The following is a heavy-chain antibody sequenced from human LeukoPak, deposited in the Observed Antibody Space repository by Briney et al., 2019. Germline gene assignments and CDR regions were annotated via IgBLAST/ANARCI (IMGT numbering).Heavy chain of an antibody. CDR2: IRHDSSDI. CDR3: AREWFGELI. J-gene: IGHJ4*02. CDR1: GFTFNGYS. V-gene: IGHV3-48*01. D-gene: IGHD3-10*01. Sequence: PGGSPRLSCAASGFTFNGYSMNWVRQAPGKGLEWISFIRHDSSDIYYADSVKGRFTISRDNAKNSLYLQMNSLRADDTAVYYCAREWFGELIWGQGTLVTVSS.